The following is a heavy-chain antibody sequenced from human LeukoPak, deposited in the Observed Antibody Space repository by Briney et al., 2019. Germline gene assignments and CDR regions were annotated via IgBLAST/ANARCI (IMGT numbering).Heavy chain of an antibody. Sequence: SETLSLTWTVSGXSISSDHWTWIRQPPGKGLEWIGRISYSGSTNYNPSLKSRVTISLDSSKNQFSLRLSSVPPADTAAYYCASLPIDSSTGTFGWFDPWGQGTLVTVSS. D-gene: IGHD1-14*01. CDR3: ASLPIDSSTGTFGWFDP. CDR2: ISYSGST. J-gene: IGHJ5*02. V-gene: IGHV4-59*01. CDR1: GXSISSDH.